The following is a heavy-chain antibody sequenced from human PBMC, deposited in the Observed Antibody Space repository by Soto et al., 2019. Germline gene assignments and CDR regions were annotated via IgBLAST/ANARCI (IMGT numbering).Heavy chain of an antibody. CDR2: INPKSGGT. D-gene: IGHD2-8*01. Sequence: ASVRVSCKASGYSFTDYHIHWVRQAPGQGLEWLGRINPKSGGTSTAQKFQGWVTMTRDRSISTVYMELTRLRSDDTAVYFCARGHSTDCSNGVCSLFYNRAMHVWGPATTVTLS. CDR3: ARGHSTDCSNGVCSLFYNRAMHV. V-gene: IGHV1-2*04. CDR1: GYSFTDYH. J-gene: IGHJ6*02.